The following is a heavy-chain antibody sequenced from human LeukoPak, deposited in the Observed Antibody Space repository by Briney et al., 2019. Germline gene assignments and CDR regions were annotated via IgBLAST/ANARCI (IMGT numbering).Heavy chain of an antibody. CDR3: AKDPGPHTAFNWFDT. J-gene: IGHJ5*02. CDR2: INVDGSIT. CDR1: GFTFSSYW. V-gene: IGHV3-74*01. Sequence: GGSLRPSCAASGFTFSSYWMHWVRQAPGKGLVWVSRINVDGSITDYADSVRGRFTISRDNAKNTLYLQMDSLRVDDTAVYYCAKDPGPHTAFNWFDTWGQGTLVTVSS.